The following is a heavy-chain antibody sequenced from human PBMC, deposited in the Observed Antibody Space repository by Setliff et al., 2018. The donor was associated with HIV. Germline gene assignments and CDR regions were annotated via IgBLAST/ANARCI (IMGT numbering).Heavy chain of an antibody. CDR2: IYYSGST. D-gene: IGHD3-22*01. CDR1: GGSINSSSDY. V-gene: IGHV4-39*01. J-gene: IGHJ4*02. CDR3: ARHSGLGGYYSPFDY. Sequence: SETLSLTCTVSGGSINSSSDYWGWIRQPPGKGLEWIGTIYYSGSTYYNPSLKSRVTISVDTSKNQFSLKLSSVTAADTTVYYCARHSGLGGYYSPFDYWGPGTLVTVSS.